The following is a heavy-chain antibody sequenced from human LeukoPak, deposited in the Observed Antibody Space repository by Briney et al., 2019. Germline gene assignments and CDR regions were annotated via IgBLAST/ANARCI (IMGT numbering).Heavy chain of an antibody. Sequence: GGSLRLSCAASGFTFSNYGMHWVRQAPGKGLEWVAFIRYDEINTYYADSVKGRFTISRDNSKNTLYLQMNSLRAEDTAVYYCSKKGQADDDGKPDWGQGTLVTVSP. CDR2: IRYDEINT. V-gene: IGHV3-30*02. CDR1: GFTFSNYG. D-gene: IGHD1-1*01. CDR3: SKKGQADDDGKPD. J-gene: IGHJ4*02.